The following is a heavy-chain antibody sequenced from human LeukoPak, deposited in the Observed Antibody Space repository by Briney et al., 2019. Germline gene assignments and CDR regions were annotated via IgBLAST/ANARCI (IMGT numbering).Heavy chain of an antibody. J-gene: IGHJ4*02. CDR3: ARGERWLQAPPDY. CDR2: MNPNSGNT. V-gene: IGHV1-8*03. D-gene: IGHD5-24*01. Sequence: GASVKVSCKASGYTFTSYDINWVRQATGQGLEWMGWMNPNSGNTGYAQKFQGRVTITRNTSISTAYMELSSLTSKDTAVYSCARGERWLQAPPDYWGQGTLVTVSS. CDR1: GYTFTSYD.